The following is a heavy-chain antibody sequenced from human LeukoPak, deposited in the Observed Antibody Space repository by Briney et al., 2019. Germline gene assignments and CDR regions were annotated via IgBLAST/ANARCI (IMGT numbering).Heavy chain of an antibody. V-gene: IGHV6-1*01. J-gene: IGHJ3*02. D-gene: IGHD2-2*02. CDR3: AREPGTAIPDDAFDI. CDR1: GDSVSSNSAA. Sequence: SRTLSLTCAISGDSVSSNSAAWNWIRQSPSRGLEWLGNPKKRRKWYKDYAVSVKSRITINPDTSKNQFPLQLNSVTPEDTAVYYCAREPGTAIPDDAFDIRGQGTMVTVS. CDR2: PKKRRKWYK.